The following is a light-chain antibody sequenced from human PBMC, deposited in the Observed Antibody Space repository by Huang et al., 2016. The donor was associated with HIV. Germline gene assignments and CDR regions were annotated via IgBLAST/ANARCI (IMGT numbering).Light chain of an antibody. CDR2: AAS. Sequence: MTQSPPSLSASIGDRGTLTCRASRDISTFLAWYQQKPGKPPRLRIYAASILHAGVPSRFSGGGSGTNFTLTVSSLQPEDVANYYCQKYDSAPRTFGQGTKLEL. CDR3: QKYDSAPRT. CDR1: RDISTF. J-gene: IGKJ1*01. V-gene: IGKV1-27*01.